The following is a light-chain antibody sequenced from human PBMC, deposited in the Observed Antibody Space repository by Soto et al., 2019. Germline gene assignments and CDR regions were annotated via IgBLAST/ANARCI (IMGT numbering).Light chain of an antibody. CDR3: QQYYSTPLT. Sequence: DLVMTQSPDSLAVSLGERATINCKSSQSVLYSSNNNNYLAWYQQKPGQPPKLLIYWASTRESGVPDRFSGSGSGTDFSLTIGSLQAEDVGVYYCQQYYSTPLTFGQGTKVEIK. CDR1: QSVLYSSNNNNY. J-gene: IGKJ1*01. V-gene: IGKV4-1*01. CDR2: WAS.